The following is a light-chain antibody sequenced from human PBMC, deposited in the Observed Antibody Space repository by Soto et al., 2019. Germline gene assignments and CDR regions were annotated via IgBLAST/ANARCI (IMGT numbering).Light chain of an antibody. CDR1: QSVSSY. V-gene: IGKV3-11*01. CDR2: DAS. J-gene: IGKJ1*01. CDR3: QQRSNWPPTWT. Sequence: EIVLTQPPATLSLSPGERATLSCRASQSVSSYLAWYQQKPGQAPRLLIYDASNRATGIPARFSGSGSGTDFTLTISSLAPEDFAVYSCQQRSNWPPTWTFGQGTKVEIK.